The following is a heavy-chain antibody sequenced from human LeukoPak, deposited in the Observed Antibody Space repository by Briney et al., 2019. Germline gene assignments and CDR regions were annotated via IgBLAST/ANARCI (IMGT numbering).Heavy chain of an antibody. D-gene: IGHD2-15*01. CDR2: ISSSSSYI. CDR1: EFTFSSYS. V-gene: IGHV3-21*01. J-gene: IGHJ6*03. CDR3: ARVVVAATGGYYYYYVDV. Sequence: GGSLRLSCAASEFTFSSYSMNWVRQAPGKGLEWVSSISSSSSYIYYADSVKGRFTISRDNAKNSLYLQMNSLRAEDTAVYYCARVVVAATGGYYYYYVDVWGKGTTVTISS.